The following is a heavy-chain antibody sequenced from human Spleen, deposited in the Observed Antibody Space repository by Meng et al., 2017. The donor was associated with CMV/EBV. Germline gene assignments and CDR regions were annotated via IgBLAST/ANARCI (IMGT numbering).Heavy chain of an antibody. CDR3: ARDHYYDSSGSH. CDR2: IRAYNGNR. V-gene: IGHV1-18*04. J-gene: IGHJ4*02. CDR1: GYTFTSYY. Sequence: ASVKVSCKASGYTFTSYYMHWVRQAPGQGLEWMGWIRAYNGNRNYAQKFQGRVTMTTDTSTSTAYMELRSLRSDDTAVYYCARDHYYDSSGSHWGQGTLVTVSS. D-gene: IGHD3-22*01.